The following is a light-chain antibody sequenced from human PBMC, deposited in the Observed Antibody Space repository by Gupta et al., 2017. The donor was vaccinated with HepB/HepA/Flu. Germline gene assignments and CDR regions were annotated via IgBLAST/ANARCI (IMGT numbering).Light chain of an antibody. V-gene: IGKV3-20*01. CDR2: GAS. Sequence: EIVLTQSPGTLSLSPGERATLSCRASQSVSSSYLAWYQQKPGQAPRLLIYGASSRATGIPDRSSSSGSGTDFTLTISRLEPEDVAVYYCQQNSISLMTFGEGTKVEIK. CDR3: QQNSISLMT. CDR1: QSVSSSY. J-gene: IGKJ4*02.